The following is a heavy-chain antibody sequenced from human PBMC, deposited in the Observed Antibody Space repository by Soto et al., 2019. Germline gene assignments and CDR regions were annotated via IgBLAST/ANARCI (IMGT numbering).Heavy chain of an antibody. CDR1: GFSVRANY. CDR3: QGYGY. V-gene: IGHV3-53*01. D-gene: IGHD5-18*01. J-gene: IGHJ1*01. CDR2: IYDTDTT. Sequence: EVQLVESGGGLIQPGGSLRLSCAVSGFSVRANYMSWVRQAPGEGLEWVSVIYDTDTTYYADSVKGRFIISRDISKHILYLQMNVLRAEDTALDYCQGYGYWVQGSLVTVSS.